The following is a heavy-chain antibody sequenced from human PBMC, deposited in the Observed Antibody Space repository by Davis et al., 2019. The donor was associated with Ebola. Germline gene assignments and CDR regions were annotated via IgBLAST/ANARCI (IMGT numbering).Heavy chain of an antibody. V-gene: IGHV4-59*12. J-gene: IGHJ4*02. D-gene: IGHD3-22*01. Sequence: PSETLSLTCTVSGGSISSYYWSWIRQPPGKGLEWIGYIYYSGSTNYNPSLKSRVTISVDTSKNQFSLRLSSVTAADTAVYYCARDLGSDSSGYYPFFDYWGQGTLVTVSS. CDR1: GGSISSYY. CDR2: IYYSGST. CDR3: ARDLGSDSSGYYPFFDY.